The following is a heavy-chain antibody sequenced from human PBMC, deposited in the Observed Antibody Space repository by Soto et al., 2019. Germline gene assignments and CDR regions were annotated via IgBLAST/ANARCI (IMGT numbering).Heavy chain of an antibody. J-gene: IGHJ4*02. D-gene: IGHD3-10*01. V-gene: IGHV1-18*01. CDR3: ARTVGAWDPFYY. CDR2: ISAYNGNT. Sequence: GASVKVSCKASGYTFNSFGISWVRQAPGQGLEWMGWISAYNGNTNYAQNLQDRVTMTTDTSTTTAYMELRSLRSDDTAIYYCARTVGAWDPFYYWGQGPLVTVSS. CDR1: GYTFNSFG.